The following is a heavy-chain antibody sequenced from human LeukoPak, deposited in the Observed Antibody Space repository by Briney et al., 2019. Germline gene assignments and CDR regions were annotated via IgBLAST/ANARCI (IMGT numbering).Heavy chain of an antibody. D-gene: IGHD2/OR15-2a*01. CDR1: GGSISSSYSY. Sequence: SETLSLTCTVSGGSISSSYSYWGWIRQPPGKGLEWIGNIYYSGSTYYSPSLTSRVTVSVDKSENQFSLKLSSVTAADTAVYYCARAHSIASYYYGVDVWGQGTTVTVSS. J-gene: IGHJ6*02. CDR3: ARAHSIASYYYGVDV. V-gene: IGHV4-39*07. CDR2: IYYSGST.